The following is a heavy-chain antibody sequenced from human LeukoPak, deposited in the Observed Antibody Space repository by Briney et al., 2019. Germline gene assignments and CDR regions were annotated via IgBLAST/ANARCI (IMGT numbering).Heavy chain of an antibody. D-gene: IGHD2-8*01. CDR2: ISDSGDYT. CDR1: GFTFSSYA. V-gene: IGHV3-23*01. CDR3: AKDTPIGKYCTNGFCSPFDY. J-gene: IGHJ4*02. Sequence: GGSLTLSCAGSGFTFSSYAMSWVRQAPGQGLEWVSVISDSGDYTSYADSVRGRFTISRDNSRNTLYLQMISLRPEDTAVYYCAKDTPIGKYCTNGFCSPFDYWGQGTLVTVSS.